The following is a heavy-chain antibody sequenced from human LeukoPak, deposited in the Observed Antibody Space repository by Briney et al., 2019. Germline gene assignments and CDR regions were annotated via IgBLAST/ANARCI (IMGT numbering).Heavy chain of an antibody. CDR1: GFTFRSYW. J-gene: IGHJ2*01. D-gene: IGHD1-1*01. CDR2: IHKDGSNP. Sequence: PGGSLRLSCAASGFTFRSYWMPWGRQVPGKGLVWVSRIHKDGSNPIYTDSVKGRFTISRDNARNTLYLQMDSLRAEDTAVYSCAREAMGSGNWYFDLWGRGTLVTVSS. V-gene: IGHV3-74*01. CDR3: AREAMGSGNWYFDL.